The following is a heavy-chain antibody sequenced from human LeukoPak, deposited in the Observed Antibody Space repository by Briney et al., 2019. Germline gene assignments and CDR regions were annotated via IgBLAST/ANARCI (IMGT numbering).Heavy chain of an antibody. V-gene: IGHV3-30*18. CDR3: AKALGYCSGGSCYFDY. J-gene: IGHJ4*02. CDR1: GFTFRTYG. D-gene: IGHD2-15*01. Sequence: GSLRLSCAASGFTFRTYGMHWVRQAPGKGLEWVAFMSNDGSNKYYADSVKGRFTISRDNSKDTLYLQMNTLRAEDTAVYYCAKALGYCSGGSCYFDYWGQGTLVTVSS. CDR2: MSNDGSNK.